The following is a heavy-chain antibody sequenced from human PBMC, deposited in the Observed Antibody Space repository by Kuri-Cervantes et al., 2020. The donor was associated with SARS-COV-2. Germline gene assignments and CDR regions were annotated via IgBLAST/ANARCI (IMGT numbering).Heavy chain of an antibody. J-gene: IGHJ4*02. CDR3: ARDSGGSYRDFDY. CDR2: IYYSGST. Sequence: GSLRLSCTVSGGSVSSGSYYWSWIRQPPGKGLEWIGYIYYSGSTNYNPSLKSRVTISVDTSKNLFSLKLSSVTAADTAVYYCARDSGGSYRDFDYWGQGTLVTVSS. V-gene: IGHV4-61*01. D-gene: IGHD1-26*01. CDR1: GGSVSSGSYY.